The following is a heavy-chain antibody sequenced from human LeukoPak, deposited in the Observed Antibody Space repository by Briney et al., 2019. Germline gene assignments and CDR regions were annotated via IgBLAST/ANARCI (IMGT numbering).Heavy chain of an antibody. J-gene: IGHJ4*02. CDR2: INPNSGGT. D-gene: IGHD6-19*01. Sequence: ASVKVSCKASGYTFTSYGISWVRQAPGQGLEWMGWINPNSGGTNYAQKFQGRVTMTRDTSISTAYMELSRLRSDDTAVYYCARFGGGSGWYYFDYWGQGTLVTVSS. CDR1: GYTFTSYG. CDR3: ARFGGGSGWYYFDY. V-gene: IGHV1-2*02.